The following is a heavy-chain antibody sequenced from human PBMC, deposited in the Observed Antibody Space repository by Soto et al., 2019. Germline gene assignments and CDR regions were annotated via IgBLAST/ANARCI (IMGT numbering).Heavy chain of an antibody. CDR2: ISAYNGNT. CDR1: GYTFTNFG. V-gene: IGHV1-18*01. D-gene: IGHD2-21*02. Sequence: QVQLVQSGAEVKKPGASVKVSCKTSGYTFTNFGLSWVRQAPGQGLEWMGWISAYNGNTNYAQNFQGRVTMTTYTSTSSADLGLRSLGYDATAVYYCARGGTAIDYWGQGTLVTVSS. J-gene: IGHJ4*02. CDR3: ARGGTAIDY.